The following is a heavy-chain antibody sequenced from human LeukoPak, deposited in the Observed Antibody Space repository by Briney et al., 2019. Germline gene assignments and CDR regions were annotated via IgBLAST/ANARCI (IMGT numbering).Heavy chain of an antibody. J-gene: IGHJ3*02. CDR1: GGSISSYY. Sequence: PETLSLTCTVSGGSISSYYWSWIRQPPGKGLEWIGYIYYSGSTNYNPSLKSRVTMSVDRSKNQFSLSLSSVTAADTAVYYCARVPIAVGAFDIWGEGTIDPVSS. CDR2: IYYSGST. CDR3: ARVPIAVGAFDI. D-gene: IGHD2-21*01. V-gene: IGHV4-59*12.